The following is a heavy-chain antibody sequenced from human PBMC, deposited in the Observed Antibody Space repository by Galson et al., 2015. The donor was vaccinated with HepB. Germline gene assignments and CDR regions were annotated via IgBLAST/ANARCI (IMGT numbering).Heavy chain of an antibody. V-gene: IGHV3-21*01. J-gene: IGHJ6*02. CDR2: ISSSSSYI. D-gene: IGHD3-3*01. CDR1: GFTFSSYS. CDR3: ARDNTPVVTIFGWAGYYYYGMDV. Sequence: SLRLSCAASGFTFSSYSMNWVRQAPGKGLEWVSSISSSSSYIYYADSVKGRFTISRDNAKNSLYLQMNSLRAEDTAVYYCARDNTPVVTIFGWAGYYYYGMDVWGQGTTVTVSS.